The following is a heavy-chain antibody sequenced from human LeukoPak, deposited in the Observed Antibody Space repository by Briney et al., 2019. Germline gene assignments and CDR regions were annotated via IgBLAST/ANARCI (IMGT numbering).Heavy chain of an antibody. CDR2: ISWNSGSI. V-gene: IGHV3-9*03. D-gene: IGHD5-18*01. J-gene: IGHJ4*02. Sequence: GGSLRLSCAASGFTFDDYAMHWVRQAPGKGLEWVSGISWNSGSIGYADSVKGRFTISRDNAKNSLYLQMNSLRAEDMALYYCAKERYSSGGFDYWGQGTLVTVSS. CDR1: GFTFDDYA. CDR3: AKERYSSGGFDY.